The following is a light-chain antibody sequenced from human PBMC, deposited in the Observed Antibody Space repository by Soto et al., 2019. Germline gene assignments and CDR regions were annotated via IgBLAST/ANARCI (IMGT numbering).Light chain of an antibody. CDR1: NIGNKR. J-gene: IGLJ1*01. V-gene: IGLV3-21*04. Sequence: SYELTQSPSVSVAPEKTATITCGGNNIGNKRVHWYRQKPGQAPVLLISYDSDRPSGIPERFSGSNSGNTATLTISRVEAGDEADYYCQVWDNMTDNYVFGSGTKLTVL. CDR3: QVWDNMTDNYV. CDR2: YDS.